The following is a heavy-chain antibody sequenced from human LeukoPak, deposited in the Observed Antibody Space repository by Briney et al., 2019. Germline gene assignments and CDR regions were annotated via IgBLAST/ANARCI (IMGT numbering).Heavy chain of an antibody. Sequence: GASVKVSCKASGYTFTSYDITWVRQATGQGLEWMGWMNPNSGNTGYAQKFQGRVTMTRNTSISTAYMELSSLRSEDTAVYYCARSGVVATMGDYYYYYYMDVWGKGTTVTVSS. CDR3: ARSGVVATMGDYYYYYYMDV. J-gene: IGHJ6*03. CDR2: MNPNSGNT. D-gene: IGHD5-24*01. V-gene: IGHV1-8*01. CDR1: GYTFTSYD.